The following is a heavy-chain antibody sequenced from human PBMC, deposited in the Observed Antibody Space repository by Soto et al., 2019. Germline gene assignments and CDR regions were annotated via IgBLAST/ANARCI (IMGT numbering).Heavy chain of an antibody. Sequence: SETLSLTCTVSGASISRYYWSWIRQSPGKGLEWIGYLYNTGSTIYNPSLKSRVTISVDTSKNQFSLKMNSVTAADTAVYYCAREGSVYWGRGILVTVPS. CDR1: GASISRYY. CDR2: LYNTGST. D-gene: IGHD3-10*01. V-gene: IGHV4-59*01. CDR3: AREGSVY. J-gene: IGHJ4*02.